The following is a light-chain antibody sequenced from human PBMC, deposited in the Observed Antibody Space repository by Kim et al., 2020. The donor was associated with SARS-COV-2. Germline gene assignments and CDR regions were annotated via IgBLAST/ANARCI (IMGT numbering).Light chain of an antibody. CDR2: RDS. CDR1: NIGSKN. J-gene: IGLJ2*01. V-gene: IGLV3-9*01. Sequence: SYELTQPLSVSVALGQTARITCGGNNIGSKNVHWYQQKPGQAPVLVIYRDSNRPSGIPERFSVSNSGNTATLTISRAQAGDEADYYCQVWDSSTVVFGG. CDR3: QVWDSSTVV.